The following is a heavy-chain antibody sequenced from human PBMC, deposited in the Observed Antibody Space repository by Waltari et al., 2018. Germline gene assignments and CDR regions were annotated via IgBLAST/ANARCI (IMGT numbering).Heavy chain of an antibody. Sequence: QLQLQESGPGLVKPSETLSLTCTVSGGSISSSRYYWGWIRQPPGKGLEWMGSIYYSGSTYDHPSLKSRVTISLDTSKNQVAMKLSSLTAADTAVYYCASHQIRSTIFGHAEYFQHWGQGTLVTVSS. J-gene: IGHJ1*01. D-gene: IGHD3-3*01. CDR2: IYYSGST. CDR1: GGSISSSRYY. CDR3: ASHQIRSTIFGHAEYFQH. V-gene: IGHV4-39*01.